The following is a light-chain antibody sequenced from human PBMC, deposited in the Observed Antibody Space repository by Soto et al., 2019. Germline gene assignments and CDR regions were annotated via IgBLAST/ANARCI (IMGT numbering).Light chain of an antibody. CDR2: KAS. Sequence: DIQMTQSPSTLSASVGDRVTITCRASQSIKNWLAWYQQKPGEAPKLLIYKASTSESGVPSRFSGSGSGTEFTLTISCLQPDDVATYYCQQYNSYSQFTFGPGTKVDIK. CDR1: QSIKNW. CDR3: QQYNSYSQFT. J-gene: IGKJ3*01. V-gene: IGKV1-5*03.